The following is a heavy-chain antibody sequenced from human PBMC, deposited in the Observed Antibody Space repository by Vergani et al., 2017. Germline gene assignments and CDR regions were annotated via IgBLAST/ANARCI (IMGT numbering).Heavy chain of an antibody. Sequence: QVQLQQWGAGLLKPSETLSLTCAVYGGSFSGYYWSWIRQPPGKGLEWIGEINHRGSTNYNPSLKSRVTITVDTSKNQFSLKLSSVTAADTAGYYCARVARVLVVVPAAILPRPNYYYYYMDVGGKGTTVTVSS. CDR1: GGSFSGYY. CDR3: ARVARVLVVVPAAILPRPNYYYYYMDV. D-gene: IGHD2-2*02. J-gene: IGHJ6*03. V-gene: IGHV4-34*01. CDR2: INHRGST.